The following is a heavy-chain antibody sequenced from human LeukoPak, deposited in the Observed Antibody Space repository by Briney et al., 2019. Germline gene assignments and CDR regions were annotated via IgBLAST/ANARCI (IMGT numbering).Heavy chain of an antibody. J-gene: IGHJ5*02. CDR1: GGSISSSSYY. CDR3: ASQSSGSYFNCFDP. CDR2: MYYSGSP. Sequence: PSETLSLTCTVSGGSISSSSYYWGWTRPPPGKGLEWIGSMYYSGSPHYNPSLKSRVTISVDTSKNQFSLKLSSVTAADTAVYYCASQSSGSYFNCFDPWGQGTLVTVSS. V-gene: IGHV4-39*01. D-gene: IGHD3-10*01.